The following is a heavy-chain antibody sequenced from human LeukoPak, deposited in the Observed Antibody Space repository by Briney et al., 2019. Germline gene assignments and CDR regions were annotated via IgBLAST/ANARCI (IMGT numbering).Heavy chain of an antibody. CDR2: IYYSGST. D-gene: IGHD2-15*01. Sequence: KPSETLSLTCTVSGGSISSSSYYWGWIRQPPGKGLEWIGSIYYSGSTYYNPSLKSRVTISVDTSKNQFSLKLSSVTAADTAVYYCAREKIVVEVAAKRWFDPWGQGTLVTSPQ. CDR1: GGSISSSSYY. J-gene: IGHJ5*02. CDR3: AREKIVVEVAAKRWFDP. V-gene: IGHV4-39*07.